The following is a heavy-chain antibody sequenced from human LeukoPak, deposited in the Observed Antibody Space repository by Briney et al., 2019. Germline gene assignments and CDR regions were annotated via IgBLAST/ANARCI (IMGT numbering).Heavy chain of an antibody. Sequence: GGSLRLSCAASGFTFSSYAMHWVRQAPGKGLEWVAVISYDGSNKYYADSVKGRFTISRDNSKNTLYLQMNSLRAEDTAVYYCAKDYSSGWFLAFDIWGQGTMVTVSS. CDR3: AKDYSSGWFLAFDI. CDR2: ISYDGSNK. D-gene: IGHD6-19*01. J-gene: IGHJ3*02. CDR1: GFTFSSYA. V-gene: IGHV3-30*04.